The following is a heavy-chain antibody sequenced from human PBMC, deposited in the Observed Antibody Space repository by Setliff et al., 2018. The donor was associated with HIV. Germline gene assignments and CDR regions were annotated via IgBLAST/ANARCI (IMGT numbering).Heavy chain of an antibody. V-gene: IGHV4-38-2*02. Sequence: NPSETLSLTCTVSGYSISSGYYWGWIRQPPGKGLEWIGSIYHSGSTYYNPSLKSRVTISVDTSKNQFSLELNSVTAADTAVYYCARDQRLSYWGQGTLVTVSS. CDR2: IYHSGST. CDR1: GYSISSGYY. CDR3: ARDQRLSY. J-gene: IGHJ4*02.